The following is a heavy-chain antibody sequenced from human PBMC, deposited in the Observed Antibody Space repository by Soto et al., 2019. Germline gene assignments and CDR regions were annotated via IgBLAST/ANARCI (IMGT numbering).Heavy chain of an antibody. CDR2: TYYRSKWYN. Sequence: PSQTLSLTCAISGDSVSSNSAAWNWIRQSPSRGLEWLGRTYYRSKWYNDYAVSVKSRITINPDTSKNQFSLQLNSVTPEDTAVYSCPRDRASSSWYSEYYYGMDVWGQGTTVTLSS. CDR1: GDSVSSNSAA. J-gene: IGHJ6*02. V-gene: IGHV6-1*01. D-gene: IGHD6-13*01. CDR3: PRDRASSSWYSEYYYGMDV.